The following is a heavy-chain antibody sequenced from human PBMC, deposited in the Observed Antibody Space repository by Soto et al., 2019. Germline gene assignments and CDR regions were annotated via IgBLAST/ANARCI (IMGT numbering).Heavy chain of an antibody. CDR2: IYYSGST. CDR3: ARPLYYYDILTGYYTPNWFDP. D-gene: IGHD3-9*01. V-gene: IGHV4-39*01. CDR1: GGSISSSSYY. Sequence: QLQLQGSGPGLVKPSETLSLTCTVSGGSISSSSYYWGWIRQPPGKGLEWIGSIYYSGSTYYNPSLKSRVTISVDTSKNQFSLKLSSVTAADTAVYYCARPLYYYDILTGYYTPNWFDPWGQGTLVTVSS. J-gene: IGHJ5*02.